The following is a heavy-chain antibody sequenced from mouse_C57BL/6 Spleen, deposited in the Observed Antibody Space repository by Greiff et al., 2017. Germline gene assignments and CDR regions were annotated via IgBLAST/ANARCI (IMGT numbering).Heavy chain of an antibody. CDR2: ISSGSSTI. Sequence: DVQLVESGGGLVKPGGSLKLSCAASGFTFSDYGMHWVRQAPEKGLEWVAYISSGSSTIYYADTVKGRFTISRDNAKNTLFMQMTSLRSEDTAMYYCARGAGTWCAYWVQGTLVTVSA. V-gene: IGHV5-17*01. CDR3: ARGAGTWCAY. D-gene: IGHD4-1*01. J-gene: IGHJ3*01. CDR1: GFTFSDYG.